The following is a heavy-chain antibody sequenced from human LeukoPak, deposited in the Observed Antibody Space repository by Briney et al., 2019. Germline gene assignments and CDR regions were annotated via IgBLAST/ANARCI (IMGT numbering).Heavy chain of an antibody. Sequence: ASVKVSCKASGYTFTSYGISWVRQAPGQGLEWMGWISAYNGNTNYAQKLQGRVTMTTDTSTSTAYMELRSLSSDDTAVYYCARAPTYYYDSSALGDWGQGTLVTVSS. J-gene: IGHJ4*02. V-gene: IGHV1-18*01. CDR1: GYTFTSYG. CDR3: ARAPTYYYDSSALGD. D-gene: IGHD3-22*01. CDR2: ISAYNGNT.